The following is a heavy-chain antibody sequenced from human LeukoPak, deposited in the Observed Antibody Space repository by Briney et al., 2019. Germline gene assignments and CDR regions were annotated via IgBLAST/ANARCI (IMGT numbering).Heavy chain of an antibody. CDR2: IWYDGSIK. CDR3: TRVGYIDEGIDY. D-gene: IGHD5-24*01. Sequence: GGSLRLSCAASGFTFSSYAMSWVRQAPGKGLEWVAVIWYDGSIKYYAESVKGRFTVSRDNSENTLYLQMNSLRAEDTAIYYCTRVGYIDEGIDYWGQGTLVTVSS. CDR1: GFTFSSYA. V-gene: IGHV3-33*08. J-gene: IGHJ4*02.